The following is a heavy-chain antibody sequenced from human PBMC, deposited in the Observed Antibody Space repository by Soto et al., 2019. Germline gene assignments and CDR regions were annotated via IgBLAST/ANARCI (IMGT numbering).Heavy chain of an antibody. Sequence: QVQLQESGPGLVKPSETLSLTCTVSGASISRDHWNWIRQPPGKGLEWIGEYSGTSNYNPSLRSRVTMTVYTSKNPVSLKLSSVTAADTGVYYFATDTAGGGGRGYWGQGTRVTVSS. CDR1: GASISRDH. V-gene: IGHV4-4*08. CDR2: YSGTS. J-gene: IGHJ4*02. D-gene: IGHD3-16*01. CDR3: ATDTAGGGGRGY.